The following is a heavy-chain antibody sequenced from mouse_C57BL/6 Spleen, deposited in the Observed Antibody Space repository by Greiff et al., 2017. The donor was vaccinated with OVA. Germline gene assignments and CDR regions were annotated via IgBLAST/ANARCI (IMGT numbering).Heavy chain of an antibody. V-gene: IGHV5-9*01. CDR1: GFTFSSYT. D-gene: IGHD2-1*01. CDR2: ISGGGGNT. J-gene: IGHJ4*01. Sequence: EVHLVESGGGLVKPGGSLKLSCAASGFTFSSYTMSWVRQTPEKRLEWVATISGGGGNTYYPDSVKGRFTISRDNAKNTLYLQMSSLRSEDTALYYCASNYVDAMDYWGQGTSVTVSS. CDR3: ASNYVDAMDY.